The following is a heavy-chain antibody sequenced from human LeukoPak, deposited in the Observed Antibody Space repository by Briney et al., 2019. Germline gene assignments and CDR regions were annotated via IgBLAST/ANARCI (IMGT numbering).Heavy chain of an antibody. D-gene: IGHD4-23*01. J-gene: IGHJ4*02. Sequence: GGSLRLSCAASGFTFRRYWMSWARQASGKGLEWVANIKQDGSEKYYVDSVKGRFTISRDNSKNTLFLQMNSLRADDTAVYYCAKGGPTVATPFDYWGQGTLVTVSS. CDR2: IKQDGSEK. CDR3: AKGGPTVATPFDY. CDR1: GFTFRRYW. V-gene: IGHV3-7*05.